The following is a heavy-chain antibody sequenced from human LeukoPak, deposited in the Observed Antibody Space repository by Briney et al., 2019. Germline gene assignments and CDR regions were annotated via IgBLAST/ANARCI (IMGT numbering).Heavy chain of an antibody. D-gene: IGHD3-16*01. Sequence: GGSPRLSCAASGFTFSNYAMAWVRQAPGKGLEWVSGLSGSGGNTFYAVSVKGRFTISRDNPKNTLYLQMNSLRAEDTAVYYCATEKGDSPDYWGQGTLVTVSS. CDR3: ATEKGDSPDY. CDR2: LSGSGGNT. J-gene: IGHJ4*02. V-gene: IGHV3-23*01. CDR1: GFTFSNYA.